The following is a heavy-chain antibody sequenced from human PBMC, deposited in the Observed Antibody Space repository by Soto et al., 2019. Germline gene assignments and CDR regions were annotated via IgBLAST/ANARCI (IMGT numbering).Heavy chain of an antibody. D-gene: IGHD3-22*01. CDR1: GFTVSSNY. J-gene: IGHJ4*02. Sequence: EVQLVESGGGLVQPGGSLRLSCAASGFTVSSNYVSWVRQAPGKGLEWVSVIYSGGSTYYADSVKGRFTISRDNSKNTLYLQMNSLRAEDTAVYYCARDSGYYALDYWGQGTLVTVSS. V-gene: IGHV3-66*01. CDR2: IYSGGST. CDR3: ARDSGYYALDY.